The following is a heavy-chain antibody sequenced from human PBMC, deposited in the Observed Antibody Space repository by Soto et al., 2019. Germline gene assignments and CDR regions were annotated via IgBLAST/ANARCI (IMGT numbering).Heavy chain of an antibody. V-gene: IGHV3-48*01. CDR2: ISSSSSTI. Sequence: GGSLRLSCAASGFTFSSYSMNWVRQAPGKGLEWVSYISSSSSTIYYEDSVKGPFTISRENAKNSLYLQMNSLRAEDTAVYYCARDYPNYDILTGYYSRDAFDIWGQGTMVTVSS. J-gene: IGHJ3*02. CDR3: ARDYPNYDILTGYYSRDAFDI. CDR1: GFTFSSYS. D-gene: IGHD3-9*01.